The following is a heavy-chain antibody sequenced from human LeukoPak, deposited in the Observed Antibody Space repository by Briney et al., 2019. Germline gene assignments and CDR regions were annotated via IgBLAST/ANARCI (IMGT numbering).Heavy chain of an antibody. V-gene: IGHV4-34*01. CDR1: GGSFSGYY. Sequence: SETLSLTCAVYGGSFSGYYWSWIRQPPGKGLEWIGEINHSGSTNYNPSLKSRVTISVDTSKNQFSLKLSSVTAADTAVYYCAREKLGLLSTGFDYWGQGTLVTVSS. J-gene: IGHJ4*02. CDR3: AREKLGLLSTGFDY. CDR2: INHSGST. D-gene: IGHD3-10*01.